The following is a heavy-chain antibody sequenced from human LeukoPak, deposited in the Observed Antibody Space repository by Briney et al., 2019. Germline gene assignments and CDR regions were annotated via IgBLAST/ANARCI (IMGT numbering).Heavy chain of an antibody. CDR2: IITTIGTG. Sequence: ASVNVSRKASLGTLSSYVISSVGQAPGQGVEWLGGIITTIGTGAYAQKFQGRVTITADKSARTAYMELSSLRSEGTAVYYWARALYNRNHAAYYYYGMDVCGKGNTVTASS. CDR3: ARALYNRNHAAYYYYGMDV. V-gene: IGHV1-69*06. CDR1: LGTLSSYV. D-gene: IGHD1-14*01. J-gene: IGHJ6*04.